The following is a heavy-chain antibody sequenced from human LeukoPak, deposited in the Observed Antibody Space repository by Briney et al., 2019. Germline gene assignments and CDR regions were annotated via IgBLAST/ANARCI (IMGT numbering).Heavy chain of an antibody. CDR3: ARDGIGRYFDI. D-gene: IGHD1-1*01. CDR2: IYYSGST. V-gene: IGHV4-59*12. J-gene: IGHJ3*02. CDR1: GGSISSYY. Sequence: SETLSLTCTVSGGSISSYYWSWIRQPPTKGLEWIGYIYYSGSTNYNPSLKSRVTISVDTSKNQFSLKLSSVTAADTAVYYCARDGIGRYFDIWGQGTMVTVSS.